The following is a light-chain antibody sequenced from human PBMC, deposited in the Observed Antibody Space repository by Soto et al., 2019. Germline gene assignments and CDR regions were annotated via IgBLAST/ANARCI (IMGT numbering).Light chain of an antibody. Sequence: DIQMTQSPSSLSASVGDRVTITCRASQSISSYLNWYQQKPGKAPKLLIYAASSLQSGVPSRFSGSGSGTDFPLTISSLQPEAFATYYCQQSYSTLTWTFGQGTKVEIK. CDR1: QSISSY. V-gene: IGKV1-39*01. J-gene: IGKJ1*01. CDR3: QQSYSTLTWT. CDR2: AAS.